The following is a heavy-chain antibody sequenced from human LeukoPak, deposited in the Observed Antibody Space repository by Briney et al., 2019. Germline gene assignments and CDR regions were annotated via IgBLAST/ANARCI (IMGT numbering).Heavy chain of an antibody. J-gene: IGHJ4*02. Sequence: SETLSLTCTVSGGSISSYYWSWIRQPPGKGLEWIGYIYYSGSTNYNPSLKSRVTISVDTSKNQFSLKLSSVTAADTAVYYCARGRDSYGSGYWGQGTLVTVSS. CDR2: IYYSGST. CDR3: ARGRDSYGSGY. V-gene: IGHV4-59*01. D-gene: IGHD5-18*01. CDR1: GGSISSYY.